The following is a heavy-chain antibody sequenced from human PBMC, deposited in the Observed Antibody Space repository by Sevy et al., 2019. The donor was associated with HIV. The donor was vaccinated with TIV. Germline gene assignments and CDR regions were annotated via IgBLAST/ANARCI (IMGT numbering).Heavy chain of an antibody. V-gene: IGHV3-66*01. J-gene: IGHJ6*02. CDR2: IYSGGST. CDR3: ARDSPLTTVVTVGYYGMDV. CDR1: GLTVSSNY. D-gene: IGHD4-17*01. Sequence: GGSLRRSCAASGLTVSSNYMSWVRQAPGKGLEWVSVIYSGGSTYYADSVKDRFSISRDNSKNTLYLQMSSLIAEDTAVYYCARDSPLTTVVTVGYYGMDVWGQWTTVTVSS.